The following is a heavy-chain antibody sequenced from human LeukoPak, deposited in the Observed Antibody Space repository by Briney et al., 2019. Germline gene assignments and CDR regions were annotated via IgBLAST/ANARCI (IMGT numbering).Heavy chain of an antibody. D-gene: IGHD6-19*01. V-gene: IGHV4-34*01. Sequence: SSETLSLTCAVYGGSFSGYYWSWIRQPPGKGLEWIGEINHSGSTNYNPSLKSRVTISVDTSKNQFSLKLSSVTAADTAVYYCARPRSYSSGWYMDYWGQGTLVTVSS. J-gene: IGHJ4*02. CDR2: INHSGST. CDR3: ARPRSYSSGWYMDY. CDR1: GGSFSGYY.